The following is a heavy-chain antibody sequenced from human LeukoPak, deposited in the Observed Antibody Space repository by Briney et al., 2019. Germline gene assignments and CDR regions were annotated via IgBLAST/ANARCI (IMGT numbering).Heavy chain of an antibody. D-gene: IGHD3-10*01. CDR2: INHSGST. V-gene: IGHV4-34*01. CDR1: GGSFSGYY. J-gene: IGHJ4*02. CDR3: ARGGYYYGSGSYYTDY. Sequence: SETLSLTCAVYGGSFSGYYWSWIRQPPGKGLEWIGEINHSGSTNYNPSLKSRVTISVDTSKNQFSLKLSSVTAADTAVCYCARGGYYYGSGSYYTDYWGQGTLVTVSS.